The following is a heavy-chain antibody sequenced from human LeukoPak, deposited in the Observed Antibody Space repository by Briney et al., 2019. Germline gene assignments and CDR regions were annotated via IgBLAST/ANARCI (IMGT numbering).Heavy chain of an antibody. Sequence: NPSGTLSLTCAVSGASFSSGNWWSWVRQPPGKGLEWIGEIYHSGSTNYNPSLKSRVTISVDKSKNQFSLELSSVTAADTAVYYCVREGTSGWSLGYWGQGTLVTVSS. CDR2: IYHSGST. J-gene: IGHJ4*02. CDR3: VREGTSGWSLGY. CDR1: GASFSSGNW. D-gene: IGHD6-19*01. V-gene: IGHV4-4*02.